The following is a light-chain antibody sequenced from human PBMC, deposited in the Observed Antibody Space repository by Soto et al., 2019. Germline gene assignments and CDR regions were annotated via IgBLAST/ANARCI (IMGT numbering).Light chain of an antibody. CDR1: SSDVGAYNH. Sequence: QSALPQPRSVSGSPGQSVTISCTGTSSDVGAYNHVSWYQQHPGKVPKLIINEVSERPSGVADRFSGSKSGNTASLTISGLQVEDEDEYYCCSHAGSYTWVFGGGTVLTVL. J-gene: IGLJ3*02. CDR3: CSHAGSYTWV. CDR2: EVS. V-gene: IGLV2-11*01.